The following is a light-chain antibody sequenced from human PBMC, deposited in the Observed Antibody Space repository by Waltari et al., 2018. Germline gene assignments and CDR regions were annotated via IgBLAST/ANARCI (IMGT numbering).Light chain of an antibody. CDR1: FPNIGIYT. Sequence: QSVLTQPPSASGVPGQRVHISCSGSFPNIGIYTATWYQHYPGKAPKLLIYRNIRRPSGVPDRFSGSESGASASLAISALQSEDEAVYYCSAWDDSLNAWVFGGGTKLTVL. CDR2: RNI. CDR3: SAWDDSLNAWV. V-gene: IGLV1-44*01. J-gene: IGLJ3*02.